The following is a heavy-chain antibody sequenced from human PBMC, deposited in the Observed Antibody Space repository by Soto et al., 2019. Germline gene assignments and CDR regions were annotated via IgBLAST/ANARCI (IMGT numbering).Heavy chain of an antibody. V-gene: IGHV4-39*01. Sequence: SETLSLTCDFSGDSLSSNNYYWAWIRQPPGRGLEWIGSVSSSGATFYNPSLKTRLTMSVDTSKNDFSLTLRSVTAADTAVYSCARQSLRRPFGRLIIVALDSWGLGSLVTVSS. CDR2: VSSSGAT. CDR3: ARQSLRRPFGRLIIVALDS. J-gene: IGHJ5*02. CDR1: GDSLSSNNYY. D-gene: IGHD3-16*02.